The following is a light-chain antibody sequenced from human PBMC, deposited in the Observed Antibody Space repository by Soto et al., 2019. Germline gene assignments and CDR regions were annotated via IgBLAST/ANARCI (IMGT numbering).Light chain of an antibody. CDR3: CSYGGTVV. CDR2: NVN. J-gene: IGLJ7*01. Sequence: QSALTQPRSVSGSPGQSVTISCTGSISNVGGYNYVSWYQRHPDEAPQLIIYNVNKRPSGVPDRFSGSKSGNTASLTISGLQAEDEADYYCCSYGGTVVFGGGTQLTVL. V-gene: IGLV2-11*01. CDR1: ISNVGGYNY.